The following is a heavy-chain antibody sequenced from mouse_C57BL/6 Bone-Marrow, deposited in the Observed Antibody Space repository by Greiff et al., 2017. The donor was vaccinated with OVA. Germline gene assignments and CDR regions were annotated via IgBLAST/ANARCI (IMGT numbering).Heavy chain of an antibody. J-gene: IGHJ2*01. V-gene: IGHV14-2*01. D-gene: IGHD2-3*01. Sequence: VQRQQSGAELVKPGASVKLSCTASGFNIKDYYMHWVKQRTEQGLEWIGRIDPEDGETKYAPTFQGKATITADTSSNTAYLQLSSLTSEDTAVYYCARRGWLLREGGYWGQGTTLTVSS. CDR2: IDPEDGET. CDR3: ARRGWLLREGGY. CDR1: GFNIKDYY.